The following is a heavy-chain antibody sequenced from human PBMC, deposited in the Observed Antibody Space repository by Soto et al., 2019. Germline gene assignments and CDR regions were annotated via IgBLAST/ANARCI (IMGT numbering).Heavy chain of an antibody. CDR1: GFTFSSYS. CDR2: ISSSSSYI. V-gene: IGHV3-21*01. Sequence: EVQLVESGGGLVKPGGSLRLSCAASGFTFSSYSMNWVRQAPGKGLEWVSSISSSSSYIYYAASVKGRFTISRDNAKNSMYLQMNSLRAEDTAVYYCARVTYYSDSSGRLDAFDIWGQGTLVTVS. J-gene: IGHJ3*02. D-gene: IGHD3-22*01. CDR3: ARVTYYSDSSGRLDAFDI.